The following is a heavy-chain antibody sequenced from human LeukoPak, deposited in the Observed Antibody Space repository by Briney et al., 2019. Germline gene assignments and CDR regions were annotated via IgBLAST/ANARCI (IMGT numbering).Heavy chain of an antibody. J-gene: IGHJ4*02. Sequence: NASETLSLTCTVSGGSISSSSYYWGWLRQPPGKGLEWIGSIYYSGSTYYNPSLRSRVTISVDTSKNQFSLKLSSVTAADTAVYYCARCHMITFGGGIDYWGQGTLVTVSS. CDR3: ARCHMITFGGGIDY. CDR1: GGSISSSSYY. D-gene: IGHD3-16*01. CDR2: IYYSGST. V-gene: IGHV4-39*01.